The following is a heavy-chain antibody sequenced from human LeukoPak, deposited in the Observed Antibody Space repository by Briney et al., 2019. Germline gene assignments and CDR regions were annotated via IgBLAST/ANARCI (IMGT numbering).Heavy chain of an antibody. CDR1: GFTFSSYA. CDR3: ARSRVVDRRGYFDF. Sequence: GRSLRLSCAASGFTFSSYAMHWVRQAPGKGLEWVAVISYDGSNKYYADSVKGRFTISRDNSKNTLYLQMNSLRAEDTAVYYCARSRVVDRRGYFDFWGQGTLVTASS. D-gene: IGHD2-15*01. J-gene: IGHJ4*02. V-gene: IGHV3-30*04. CDR2: ISYDGSNK.